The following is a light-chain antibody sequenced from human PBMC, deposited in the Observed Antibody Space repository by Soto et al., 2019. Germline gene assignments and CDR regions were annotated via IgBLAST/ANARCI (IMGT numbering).Light chain of an antibody. V-gene: IGKV3-20*01. CDR3: QQYGSSPPRYT. J-gene: IGKJ2*01. CDR1: QSVGSSY. Sequence: EILLTQSPGTLSLSPGERATLSCRASQSVGSSYLAWYQQKPGQAPRLLIYGASSRATGIPDRFSGSGSGTDFTLTISKLEPEDSAVHYCQQYGSSPPRYTFGPGTKLEIK. CDR2: GAS.